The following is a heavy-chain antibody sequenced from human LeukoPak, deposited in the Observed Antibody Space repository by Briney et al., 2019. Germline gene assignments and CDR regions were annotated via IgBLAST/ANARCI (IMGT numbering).Heavy chain of an antibody. J-gene: IGHJ4*02. V-gene: IGHV1-24*01. CDR2: FDPEDGET. CDR1: GYTLTELS. CDR3: ARGGSSSYIDY. D-gene: IGHD6-13*01. Sequence: ASVKVSCKVSGYTLTELSMHWVRQAPGKGLEWMGGFDPEDGETIYAQKFQGRVTMTRDTSTSTVYMELSSLRSEDTAVYYCARGGSSSYIDYWGQGTLVTVSS.